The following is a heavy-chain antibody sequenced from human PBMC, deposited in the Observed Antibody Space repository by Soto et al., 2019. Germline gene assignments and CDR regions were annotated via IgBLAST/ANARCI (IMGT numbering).Heavy chain of an antibody. CDR2: IKEDGSEK. J-gene: IGHJ4*02. V-gene: IGHV3-7*05. D-gene: IGHD1-26*01. CDR3: VRGGSHSFNY. Sequence: EVQLVESGGGLVQPGGYLRLSCAASGFTFSNYWMSWVRQAPGKGLEWVANIKEDGSEKYHVDSVKGRFTISRDNAKNLMYLQMDSLRAEDTPVYKCVRGGSHSFNYCGQGSLVTVSS. CDR1: GFTFSNYW.